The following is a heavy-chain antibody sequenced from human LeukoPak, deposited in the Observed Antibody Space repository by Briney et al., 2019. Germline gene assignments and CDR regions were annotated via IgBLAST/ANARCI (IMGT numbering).Heavy chain of an antibody. Sequence: PGRSLRLSCAASGFTFSSYGMHWVRQAPGKGLEWVSSISSSSSYIYYADSVKGRFTISRDNAKNSLYLQMNSLRAEDTAVYYCAQEGDFWSGYYTYWGQGTLVTVSS. J-gene: IGHJ4*02. D-gene: IGHD3-3*01. V-gene: IGHV3-21*01. CDR3: AQEGDFWSGYYTY. CDR1: GFTFSSYG. CDR2: ISSSSSYI.